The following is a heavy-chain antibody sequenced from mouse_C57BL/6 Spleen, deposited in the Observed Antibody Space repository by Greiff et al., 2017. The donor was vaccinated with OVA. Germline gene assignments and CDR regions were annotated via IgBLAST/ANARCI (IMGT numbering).Heavy chain of an antibody. CDR2: INPNNGGT. V-gene: IGHV1-18*01. CDR3: ARSRSNSYYFDY. Sequence: VQLQQSGPELVKPGASVKIPCKASGYTFTDYNMDWVKQSHGKSLEWIGDINPNNGGTIYNQKFKGKATLTVDKSSSTAYMELRSLTSEDTAVYYCARSRSNSYYFDYWGQGTTLTVSS. CDR1: GYTFTDYN. J-gene: IGHJ2*01. D-gene: IGHD2-5*01.